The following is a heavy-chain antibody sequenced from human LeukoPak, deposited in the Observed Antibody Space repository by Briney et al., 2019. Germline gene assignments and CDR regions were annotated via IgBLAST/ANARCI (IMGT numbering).Heavy chain of an antibody. V-gene: IGHV1-2*06. D-gene: IGHD5-18*01. J-gene: IGHJ6*03. Sequence: GASVKVSCKASGYTFTGYYMHWVRQAPGQGLEWMGRINPNSGGTNYAQKFQGRVTMTRDTSISTAYMELSRLRSDDTAVYYCARDVLRTAMVENYYYYMDVWGKGTTVTVSS. CDR2: INPNSGGT. CDR1: GYTFTGYY. CDR3: ARDVLRTAMVENYYYYMDV.